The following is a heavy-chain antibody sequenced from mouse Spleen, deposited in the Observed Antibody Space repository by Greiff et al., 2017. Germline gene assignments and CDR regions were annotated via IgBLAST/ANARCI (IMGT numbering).Heavy chain of an antibody. J-gene: IGHJ3*01. D-gene: IGHD6-1*01. V-gene: IGHV5-9*04. CDR1: GFTFSSYT. Sequence: EVQLVESGGGLVKPGGSLKLSCAASGFTFSSYTMSWVRQTPAKRLEWVATISSGGGNTYYPDSVKGRFTISRDNARNTLYLQMSSLRSEDTAMYYCARQNLASGFAYWGQGTLVTVSA. CDR3: ARQNLASGFAY. CDR2: ISSGGGNT.